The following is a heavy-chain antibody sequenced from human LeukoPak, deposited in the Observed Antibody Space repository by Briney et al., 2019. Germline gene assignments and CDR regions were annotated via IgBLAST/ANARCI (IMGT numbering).Heavy chain of an antibody. Sequence: ASVTVSCKASGYTFTSYGISWVRQAPGQGLEWMGWISVYNGNTNYAQKLQGRVTMTTDTSTSTAYMELRSLRSDDTAVYYCARGYSSGWYSATYYFDYWGQGTLVTVSS. CDR1: GYTFTSYG. CDR3: ARGYSSGWYSATYYFDY. V-gene: IGHV1-18*01. D-gene: IGHD6-19*01. J-gene: IGHJ4*02. CDR2: ISVYNGNT.